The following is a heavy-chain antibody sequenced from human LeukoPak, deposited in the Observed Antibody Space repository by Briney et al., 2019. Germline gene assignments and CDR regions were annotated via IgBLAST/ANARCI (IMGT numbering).Heavy chain of an antibody. CDR2: ISSSGSTI. D-gene: IGHD3-22*01. J-gene: IGHJ4*02. Sequence: PGGSLRLSCAASGFTFSDYYMSWIRQAPGKGLEWVSYISSSGSTIYYADSVKGRFTISRDNAKNSLYLQMNSLRAEDTAVYYCARGAAKYYYDSSGHSFDYWGQGTLVTVSS. CDR3: ARGAAKYYYDSSGHSFDY. CDR1: GFTFSDYY. V-gene: IGHV3-11*01.